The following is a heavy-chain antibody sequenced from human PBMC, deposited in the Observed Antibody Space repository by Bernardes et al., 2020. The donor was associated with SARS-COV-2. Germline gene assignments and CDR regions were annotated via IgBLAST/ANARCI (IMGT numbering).Heavy chain of an antibody. CDR1: GFSLSIHW. V-gene: IGHV3-74*01. CDR3: AKDLLGAASS. J-gene: IGHJ5*02. D-gene: IGHD1-26*01. CDR2: INSDGSRI. Sequence: GGSLRLSCAASGFSLSIHWMHWVRQAPGKGLVWVSRINSDGSRISYADSVKGRFIISRDNAKNTLYLQMNSLRVDDTALYYCAKDLLGAASSWGQGTLVTVSS.